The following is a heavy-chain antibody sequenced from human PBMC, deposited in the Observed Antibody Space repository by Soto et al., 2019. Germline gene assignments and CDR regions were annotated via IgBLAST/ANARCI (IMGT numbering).Heavy chain of an antibody. Sequence: GGSLRLSCAASGFTFSSYSMNWVRQAPGKGLEWVSYISSSSSTIYYADSVKGRFTISRDNAKNSLYLQMNSLRDEDTAVYYCARDNDYIWGSYVYYYYMDVWGKGTTVTVSS. J-gene: IGHJ6*03. CDR3: ARDNDYIWGSYVYYYYMDV. CDR1: GFTFSSYS. V-gene: IGHV3-48*02. CDR2: ISSSSSTI. D-gene: IGHD3-16*01.